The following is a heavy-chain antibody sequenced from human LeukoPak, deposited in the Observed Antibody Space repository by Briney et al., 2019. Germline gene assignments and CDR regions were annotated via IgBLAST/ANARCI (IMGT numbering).Heavy chain of an antibody. CDR2: ISSSGSTI. D-gene: IGHD2-15*01. J-gene: IGHJ4*02. Sequence: PGGSLRLSCAASGFTFSSYEMNWVRQAPGKGLEWVSYISSSGSTIYYADSVKGRFTISRDNSKNTLYLQMNSLRAEDTAVYYCAKVRYCFDYWGQGTLVTVSS. CDR3: AKVRYCFDY. CDR1: GFTFSSYE. V-gene: IGHV3-48*03.